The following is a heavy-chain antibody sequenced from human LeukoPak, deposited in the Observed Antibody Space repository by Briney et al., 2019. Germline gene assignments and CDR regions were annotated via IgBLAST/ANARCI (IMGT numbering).Heavy chain of an antibody. CDR3: ARDQRYCSSSSCPWEPFDY. D-gene: IGHD2-2*01. Sequence: GGSLRLSCVASGLTFSNYWLTWVRQAPGKGLEWVANINRDGSEKYYVDSVKGRFTISRDNAKNSLYLQMNSLRAEDTAVYYCARDQRYCSSSSCPWEPFDYWGQGTLVTVSS. J-gene: IGHJ4*02. CDR1: GLTFSNYW. CDR2: INRDGSEK. V-gene: IGHV3-7*05.